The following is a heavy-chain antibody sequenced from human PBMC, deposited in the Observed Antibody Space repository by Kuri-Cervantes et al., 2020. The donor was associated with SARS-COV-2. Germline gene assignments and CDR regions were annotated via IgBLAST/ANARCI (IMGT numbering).Heavy chain of an antibody. D-gene: IGHD3-10*01. CDR3: TRLRDFGPLLHGLDV. J-gene: IGHJ6*02. Sequence: GGSLRLSCSASGFTFGDHAMSWFRQAPGKGLEWVGFIRSNSHGGAAESAASVKGRFTISRDDSKSIAYLQMNSLKTEDTAVYYCTRLRDFGPLLHGLDVWGQGTTVTVSS. CDR1: GFTFGDHA. CDR2: IRSNSHGGAA. V-gene: IGHV3-49*03.